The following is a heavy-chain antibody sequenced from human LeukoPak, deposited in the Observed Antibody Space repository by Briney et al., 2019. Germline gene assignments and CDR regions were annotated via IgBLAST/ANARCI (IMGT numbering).Heavy chain of an antibody. CDR2: ISSSGSTI. V-gene: IGHV3-11*01. D-gene: IGHD6-6*01. CDR3: ARDSTRYSSSSWDYYYMDV. Sequence: GGSLRLSCAASGFTFSDYYMSWIRQAPGKGLEWVSYISSSGSTIYYADSVKGRFTISRDNAKNSLYLQRNSLRAEDTAVYYCARDSTRYSSSSWDYYYMDVWGKGTTVTVSS. J-gene: IGHJ6*03. CDR1: GFTFSDYY.